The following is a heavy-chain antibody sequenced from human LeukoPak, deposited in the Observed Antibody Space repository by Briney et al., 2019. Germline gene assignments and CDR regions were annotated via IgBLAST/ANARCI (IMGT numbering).Heavy chain of an antibody. CDR2: IYYSGST. D-gene: IGHD3-16*01. J-gene: IGHJ4*02. CDR3: ARRARTGEVDY. CDR1: GGSISSGGYY. Sequence: SETLSLTCTVSGGSISSGGYYWSWIRQHPGKGLEWIGYIYYSGSTYYNPSLKSRVTISVDTSKDQFSLKLSSVTAADTAVYYCARRARTGEVDYWGQGTLVTVSS. V-gene: IGHV4-31*03.